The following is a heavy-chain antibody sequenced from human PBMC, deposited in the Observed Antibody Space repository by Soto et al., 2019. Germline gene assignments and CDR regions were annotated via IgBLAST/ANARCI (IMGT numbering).Heavy chain of an antibody. CDR3: VRGVLAAAATHFDY. V-gene: IGHV3-23*01. CDR1: AFTFRSYA. Sequence: SLSLSCAASAFTFRSYAMSWVRQAPGKGLEWVSAISGSGGSTYYPGSVKGRFTISRENAKNSLYLQMNSLRAGDTAVYYCVRGVLAAAATHFDYWGHGTPVTVSS. D-gene: IGHD6-13*01. CDR2: ISGSGGST. J-gene: IGHJ4*01.